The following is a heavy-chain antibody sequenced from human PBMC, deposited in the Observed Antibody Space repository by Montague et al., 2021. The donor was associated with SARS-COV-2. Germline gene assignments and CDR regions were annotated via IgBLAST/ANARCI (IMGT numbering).Heavy chain of an antibody. Sequence: SLRLSCAASGFTFSSYYMNWVRRAPGKGLEWVSSISGSSSYIYYADSVKGRFTLSRDNAKNSLYLQMNSLRAEDTAVYYCARDLPSFFLGIAVAGPFDPWGQGTLVTVSS. D-gene: IGHD6-19*01. J-gene: IGHJ5*02. CDR3: ARDLPSFFLGIAVAGPFDP. CDR2: ISGSSSYI. CDR1: GFTFSSYY. V-gene: IGHV3-21*01.